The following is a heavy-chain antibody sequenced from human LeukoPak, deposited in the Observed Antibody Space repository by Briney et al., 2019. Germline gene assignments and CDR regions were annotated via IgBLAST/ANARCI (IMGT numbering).Heavy chain of an antibody. Sequence: ASVKVSCKASGYTFTSYGISWVRQAPGQGLEWMGWISAYNGNTNYAQKLQGRVTMTTDTSTSTAYMELRSLRSDDTAVYYCAREASDSYCGGDCYAYYFDYWGQGTLVTVSS. D-gene: IGHD2-21*01. CDR3: AREASDSYCGGDCYAYYFDY. CDR2: ISAYNGNT. J-gene: IGHJ4*02. V-gene: IGHV1-18*01. CDR1: GYTFTSYG.